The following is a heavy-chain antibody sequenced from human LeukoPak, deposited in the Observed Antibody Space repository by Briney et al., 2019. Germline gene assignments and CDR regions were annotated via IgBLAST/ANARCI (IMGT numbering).Heavy chain of an antibody. CDR1: GGSISGHY. D-gene: IGHD3-22*01. V-gene: IGHV4-59*11. CDR2: IYYRGST. Sequence: PSETLSLTCTVSGGSISGHYWTWIRHPPGKGLEWIGYIYYRGSTNYNPSLKSRVTISVDTSKNQLSLKLTSVTTADTAVYYCARDASNGYYFDYWGQGILVTVSS. CDR3: ARDASNGYYFDY. J-gene: IGHJ4*02.